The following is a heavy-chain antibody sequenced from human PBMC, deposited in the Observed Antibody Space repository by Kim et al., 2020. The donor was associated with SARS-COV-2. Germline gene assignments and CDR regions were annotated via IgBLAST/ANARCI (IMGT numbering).Heavy chain of an antibody. CDR3: ARGDISYYFDY. V-gene: IGHV4-31*02. Sequence: TYYNPSLKSRVTRSVDTSKNQFSLKLSSVTAADTAVYYCARGDISYYFDYWGQGTLVTVSS. D-gene: IGHD2-15*01. J-gene: IGHJ4*02. CDR2: T.